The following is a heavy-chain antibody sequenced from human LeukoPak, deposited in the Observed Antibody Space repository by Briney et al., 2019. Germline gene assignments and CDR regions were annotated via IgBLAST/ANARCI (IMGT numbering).Heavy chain of an antibody. D-gene: IGHD6-6*01. V-gene: IGHV3-23*01. CDR2: ISGSGGST. Sequence: GGSLRLSCTVSGFTVSSNSMSWVRQAPGKGLEWVSAISGSGGSTYYADSVKGRFTISRDNSKNTLYLQMNSLRAEDTAVYYCAKDVIAARGPFDYWGQGTLVTVSS. J-gene: IGHJ4*02. CDR1: GFTVSSNS. CDR3: AKDVIAARGPFDY.